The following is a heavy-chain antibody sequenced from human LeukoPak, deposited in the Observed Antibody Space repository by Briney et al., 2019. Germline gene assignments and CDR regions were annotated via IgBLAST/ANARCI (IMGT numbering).Heavy chain of an antibody. Sequence: SETLSLTCTVSGDSISSYYWSWIRQLPGKGLEWIGYIYYSGSTNYNPSLKSRVTISVDTSRNQFSLKLRSVTAADTAVYYCARVLSRAGNWFDPWGQGTLVTVSS. V-gene: IGHV4-59*01. J-gene: IGHJ5*02. CDR3: ARVLSRAGNWFDP. D-gene: IGHD2-8*02. CDR2: IYYSGST. CDR1: GDSISSYY.